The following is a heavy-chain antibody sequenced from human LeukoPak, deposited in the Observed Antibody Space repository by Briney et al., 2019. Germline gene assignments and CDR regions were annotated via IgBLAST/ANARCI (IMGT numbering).Heavy chain of an antibody. J-gene: IGHJ4*02. CDR3: ARIPYYYGSGDKGY. V-gene: IGHV3-48*03. Sequence: GGSLRLSCAASGFTFSSYEMNWVRQAPGKGLEWVSYISSSGSTIYYADSVKGRFTISRDNAKNSLYLQMNSLRAEDTAVYYCARIPYYYGSGDKGYWGQGTLVTVSS. CDR2: ISSSGSTI. CDR1: GFTFSSYE. D-gene: IGHD3-10*01.